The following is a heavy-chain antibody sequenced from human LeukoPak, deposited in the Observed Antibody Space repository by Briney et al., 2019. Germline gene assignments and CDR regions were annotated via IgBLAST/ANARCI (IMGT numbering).Heavy chain of an antibody. CDR1: GFTFSRFG. D-gene: IGHD3-10*01. V-gene: IGHV3-48*01. Sequence: GGSLRLSCAASGFTFSRFGMNWVRQAPGKGLEWISSISGTSDAIYYADSVKGRFTISRDNAKNSLFLQMNSLRAEDTAVYYCASPSGLDYWGQGTLVTVSS. CDR3: ASPSGLDY. CDR2: ISGTSDAI. J-gene: IGHJ4*02.